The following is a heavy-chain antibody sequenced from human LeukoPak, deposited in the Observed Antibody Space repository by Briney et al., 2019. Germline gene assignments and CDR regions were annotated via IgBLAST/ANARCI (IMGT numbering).Heavy chain of an antibody. CDR2: IYSSGNA. J-gene: IGHJ4*02. D-gene: IGHD1-1*01. CDR1: GGSISDFY. V-gene: IGHV4-4*07. Sequence: SETLSLTCSVSGGSISDFYWSWIRQPAGKGLEWIGRIYSSGNANYNPSLKSRVTMSLDVSKNQFSLKLSSVTAADTAVYYCARHRLGRRGLERLFDYWGQGTLVTVSS. CDR3: ARHRLGRRGLERLFDY.